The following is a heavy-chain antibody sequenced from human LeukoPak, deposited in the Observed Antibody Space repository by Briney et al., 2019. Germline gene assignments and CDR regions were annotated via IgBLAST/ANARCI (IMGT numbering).Heavy chain of an antibody. V-gene: IGHV1-18*01. CDR3: ARDYYYGSGSPNWFDP. J-gene: IGHJ5*02. D-gene: IGHD3-10*01. CDR1: GYTFTSYG. CDR2: ISAYNGNT. Sequence: GASVKVSFKASGYTFTSYGISWVRQAPGQGLEWMGWISAYNGNTNYAQKLQGRVTMTTDTSTSTAYMELRSLRSDDTAVYYCARDYYYGSGSPNWFDPWGQGTLVTVSS.